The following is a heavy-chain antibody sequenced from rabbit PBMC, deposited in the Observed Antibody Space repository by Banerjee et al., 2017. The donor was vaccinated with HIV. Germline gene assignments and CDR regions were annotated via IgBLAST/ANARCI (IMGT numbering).Heavy chain of an antibody. Sequence: QSLEESGGDLVKPGASLTLTCTASGFSFSSGHDICWVRQAPGKGPEWIACIYTSSGSTWYASWAKGRFTISKSTSLNTVTLQMTSLTAADTATYFCARATMTMVITRLDLWGPGTLVTVS. V-gene: IGHV1S40*01. CDR3: ARATMTMVITRLDL. D-gene: IGHD2-1*01. CDR1: GFSFSSGHD. J-gene: IGHJ3*01. CDR2: IYTSSGST.